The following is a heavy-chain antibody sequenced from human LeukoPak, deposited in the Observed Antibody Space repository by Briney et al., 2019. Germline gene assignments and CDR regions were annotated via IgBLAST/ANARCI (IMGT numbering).Heavy chain of an antibody. J-gene: IGHJ4*02. V-gene: IGHV1-69*02. CDR1: GGTFSSYT. Sequence: SVKVSCKASGGTFSSYTISWVRQAPGQGLEWMGRIIPILGIANYAQKFQGRVTITADKSTSTAYMELSSLRSEDTAVYYCARAKDGYNPGDYWGQGTLVTVSS. D-gene: IGHD5-24*01. CDR2: IIPILGIA. CDR3: ARAKDGYNPGDY.